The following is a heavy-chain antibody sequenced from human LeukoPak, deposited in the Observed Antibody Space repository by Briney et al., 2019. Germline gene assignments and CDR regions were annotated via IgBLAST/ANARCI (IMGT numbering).Heavy chain of an antibody. J-gene: IGHJ4*02. Sequence: GASLQISCKGSGYIFTSYWIGWVRQLPGKGLEWMGISDPGDSDTKYTPSFQGQVTISADKSISTAYLQWSSLKASDTAMYYCARLGGYSSSWYYFDYWGQGTLVTVSS. D-gene: IGHD6-13*01. CDR3: ARLGGYSSSWYYFDY. CDR1: GYIFTSYW. CDR2: SDPGDSDT. V-gene: IGHV5-51*01.